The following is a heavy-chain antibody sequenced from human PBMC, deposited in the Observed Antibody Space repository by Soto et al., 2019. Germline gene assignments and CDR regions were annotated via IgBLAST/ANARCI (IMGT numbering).Heavy chain of an antibody. CDR2: INDSGNI. D-gene: IGHD3-10*01. CDR3: ARGLILWFGELSRRGGYYYYMDV. V-gene: IGHV4-34*01. CDR1: GGSLSGYQ. Sequence: QVQLQQWGAGLLKPSETLSLTCAVYGGSLSGYQWSWIRQTPGKGLEWIGEINDSGNINYNPSLKSRVTIFLDTPRKQIALKLRAGTAADSAGYYCARGLILWFGELSRRGGYYYYMDVWGKGTTVAVSS. J-gene: IGHJ6*03.